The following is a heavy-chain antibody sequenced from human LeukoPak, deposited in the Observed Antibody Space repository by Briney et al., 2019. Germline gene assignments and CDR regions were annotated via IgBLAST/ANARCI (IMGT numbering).Heavy chain of an antibody. CDR1: GFTFSSYS. V-gene: IGHV3-48*01. CDR2: ISSSSSTI. D-gene: IGHD3-10*01. CDR3: ARDLADSGSFPGH. J-gene: IGHJ4*02. Sequence: LAGGSLRLSCAASGFTFSSYSMNWVRQAPGKGLEWVSYISSSSSTIYYADSVKGRFTISRDNSKNTLYLQMNSLRAEDTAVYYCARDLADSGSFPGHWGQGTLVTVSS.